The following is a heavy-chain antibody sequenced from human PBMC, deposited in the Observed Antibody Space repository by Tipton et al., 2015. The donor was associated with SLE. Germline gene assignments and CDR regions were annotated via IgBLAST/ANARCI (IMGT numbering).Heavy chain of an antibody. CDR1: GFTFSSYA. D-gene: IGHD2-21*02. J-gene: IGHJ3*02. V-gene: IGHV3-30-3*01. CDR3: ARDGDRAYDEAFDI. CDR2: ISYDGSNT. Sequence: SLRLSCAASGFTFSSYAMHWVRQAPGKGLEWVAVISYDGSNTYYADSVKGRFTISRDNSKNTLYLQMNSLRAEDTAVYYCARDGDRAYDEAFDIWGQGTKVTGSS.